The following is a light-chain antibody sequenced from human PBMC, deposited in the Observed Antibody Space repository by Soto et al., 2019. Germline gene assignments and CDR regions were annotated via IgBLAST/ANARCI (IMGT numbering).Light chain of an antibody. Sequence: DIQMTQSPSTLSASVGDRVTITCRASQSISSWLAWYQQKPGKAPNLLIYKASSLESGVPSRFSGSGSGTECTLTIRSLQPDDFATYYCQQYNSYPTFGGGTKVEIK. CDR2: KAS. CDR1: QSISSW. V-gene: IGKV1-5*03. J-gene: IGKJ4*01. CDR3: QQYNSYPT.